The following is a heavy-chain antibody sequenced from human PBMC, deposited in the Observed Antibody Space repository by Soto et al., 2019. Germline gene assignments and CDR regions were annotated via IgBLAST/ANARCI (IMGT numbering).Heavy chain of an antibody. Sequence: PGGSLRLSCAASGFTFSSYAMSWVRQVPGKGLEWVSGISGSGGSTYYADSVKGRFTISRDNSKNSLYLQMNSLRDEDTAVYYCARDFTAAAPQPYYFDYWGQGTLVTVSS. CDR1: GFTFSSYA. D-gene: IGHD6-13*01. V-gene: IGHV3-23*01. J-gene: IGHJ4*02. CDR2: ISGSGGST. CDR3: ARDFTAAAPQPYYFDY.